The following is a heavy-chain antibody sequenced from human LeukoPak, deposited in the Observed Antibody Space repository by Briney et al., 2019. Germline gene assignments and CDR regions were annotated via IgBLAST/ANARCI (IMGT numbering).Heavy chain of an antibody. CDR2: INPNSGGT. J-gene: IGHJ4*02. CDR1: GYTFTGYY. Sequence: ASVKVSCKASGYTFTGYYLHWVRQAPGQGLEWMGWINPNSGGTNYAQKFQGRVTMTWDTSISTAYMELTRLRSDDTAVYYCARDRARVAGQYYFDFWGPGTLVTVSS. CDR3: ARDRARVAGQYYFDF. D-gene: IGHD6-19*01. V-gene: IGHV1-2*02.